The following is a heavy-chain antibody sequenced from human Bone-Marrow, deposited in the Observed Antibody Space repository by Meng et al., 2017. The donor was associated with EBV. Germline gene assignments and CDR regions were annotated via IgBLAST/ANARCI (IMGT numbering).Heavy chain of an antibody. V-gene: IGHV4-34*01. D-gene: IGHD1-26*01. Sequence: QVQPPQWGAGLLKPSDTLSLNCAVYGGSLSDSYWNWIRQSPGKGLEWIGEINHSGNADYNPSLKSRVTISVDTSKNHFSLKLSSVTAADTAVYYCARGVWDHWGQGILVTVSS. CDR2: INHSGNA. CDR3: ARGVWDH. CDR1: GGSLSDSY. J-gene: IGHJ4*02.